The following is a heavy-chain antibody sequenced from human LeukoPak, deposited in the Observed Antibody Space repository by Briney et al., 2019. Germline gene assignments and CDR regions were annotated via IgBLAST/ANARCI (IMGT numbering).Heavy chain of an antibody. D-gene: IGHD3-22*01. J-gene: IGHJ3*02. CDR1: GGSISSGGYY. CDR2: IYYSEST. CDR3: ARGQVGPHYYDSSGYYYRGAFDI. Sequence: PSETLSLTCTVSGGSISSGGYYWSWIRQHPGKGLEWIGYIYYSESTYYNPSLKSRVTISVDTSKNQFSLKLSSVTAADTAVYYCARGQVGPHYYDSSGYYYRGAFDIWGQGTMVTVSS. V-gene: IGHV4-31*03.